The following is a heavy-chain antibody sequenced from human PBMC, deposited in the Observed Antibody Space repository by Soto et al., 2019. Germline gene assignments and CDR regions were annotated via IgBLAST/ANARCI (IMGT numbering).Heavy chain of an antibody. J-gene: IGHJ6*02. CDR2: IWYDGSNK. Sequence: QVQLVESGGGVVQPGRSLRLSCAASGFTFSSYGMHWVRQAPGKGLEWVAVIWYDGSNKYYADSVKGRFTISRDNSKNTLYLKMNSLRAEDTAVYYCARDQVKVVVVAATQNYYYGMDVWGQGTTVTVSS. D-gene: IGHD2-15*01. CDR3: ARDQVKVVVVAATQNYYYGMDV. V-gene: IGHV3-33*01. CDR1: GFTFSSYG.